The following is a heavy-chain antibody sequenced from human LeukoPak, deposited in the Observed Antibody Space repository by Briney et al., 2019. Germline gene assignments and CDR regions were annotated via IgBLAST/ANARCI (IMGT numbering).Heavy chain of an antibody. V-gene: IGHV1-8*01. CDR3: ARVGGTQQLVYKNWFDP. Sequence: ASVKVSCKASGNTFTSYDINWVRQATGQGLEWMGWMNPNSGNTGYAQKFQGRVTMTRNTSISTAYMELSSLRSEDTAVYYCARVGGTQQLVYKNWFDPWGQGTLVTVSS. D-gene: IGHD6-13*01. J-gene: IGHJ5*02. CDR2: MNPNSGNT. CDR1: GNTFTSYD.